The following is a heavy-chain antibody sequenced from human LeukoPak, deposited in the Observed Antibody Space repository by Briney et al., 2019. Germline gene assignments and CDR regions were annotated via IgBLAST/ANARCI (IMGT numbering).Heavy chain of an antibody. CDR2: IRYDGSLE. Sequence: GGSLRLPCAASGFTFSSYGMHWVRQAPGKGLEWVTFIRYDGSLEFHADSVEGRFTIPRDNSNNTLYLQMNSLRTEDTAVYYCAQGGLRLDYWGQGTLGTVSS. J-gene: IGHJ4*02. CDR1: GFTFSSYG. CDR3: AQGGLRLDY. V-gene: IGHV3-30*02.